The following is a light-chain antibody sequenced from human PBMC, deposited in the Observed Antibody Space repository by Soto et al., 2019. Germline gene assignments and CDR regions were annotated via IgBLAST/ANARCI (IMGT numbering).Light chain of an antibody. CDR1: SSDVGRYNY. CDR3: SSYAGNNNLI. V-gene: IGLV2-8*01. J-gene: IGLJ2*01. Sequence: QSVLTQPLSASGSPGQSVTISCTGTSSDVGRYNYVSWYQQHPGKAPKLMIYEVTKRPSGVPDRFSGSKSGNTASLTVSGLQAEDEADYYCSSYAGNNNLIFGGGTQLTVL. CDR2: EVT.